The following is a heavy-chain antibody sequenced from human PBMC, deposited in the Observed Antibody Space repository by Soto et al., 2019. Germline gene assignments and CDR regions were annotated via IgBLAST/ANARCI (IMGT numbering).Heavy chain of an antibody. D-gene: IGHD5-12*01. CDR3: AKDPQDWLRSDFDY. CDR1: GFTFSSYG. Sequence: QVQLVESGGGVVQPGRSLRLSCAASGFTFSSYGMHWVRQAPGKGLEWVAVISHDGTNKYYSDSVKGRFTISRDDSKSTMDLQMNSLRTDDTAVYYCAKDPQDWLRSDFDYWGQGTLVTVSS. J-gene: IGHJ4*02. CDR2: ISHDGTNK. V-gene: IGHV3-30*18.